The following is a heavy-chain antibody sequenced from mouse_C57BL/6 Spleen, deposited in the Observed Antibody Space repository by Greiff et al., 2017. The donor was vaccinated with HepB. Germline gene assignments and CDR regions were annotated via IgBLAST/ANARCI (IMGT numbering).Heavy chain of an antibody. CDR1: GFTFSSYA. CDR3: TRHYDYGGFAY. D-gene: IGHD2-4*01. J-gene: IGHJ3*01. V-gene: IGHV5-9-1*02. Sequence: DVQLVESGEGLVKPGGSLKLSCAASGFTFSSYAMSWVRQTPEKRLEWVAYISSGGDYIYYADTVKGRFTISRDNARNTLYLQMSSLKSEDTAMYYCTRHYDYGGFAYWGQGTLVTVSA. CDR2: ISSGGDYI.